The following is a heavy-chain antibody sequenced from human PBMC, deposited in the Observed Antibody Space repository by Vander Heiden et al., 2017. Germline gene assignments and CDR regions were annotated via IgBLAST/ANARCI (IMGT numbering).Heavy chain of an antibody. CDR2: MKSKTHGGTA. V-gene: IGHV3-15*01. J-gene: IGHJ4*02. CDR3: TTGSLVVETGSEDH. Sequence: EVQLVESGGGLVMPGGSLRLSCAASGFTFSNAWLGWFRQTPGKGLEWVGRMKSKTHGGTADYAAPVKGRFTISRDDSRNTLYLQMNSLKVEDTAVYYCTTGSLVVETGSEDHWGQGTLVTVSS. D-gene: IGHD2-21*02. CDR1: GFTFSNAW.